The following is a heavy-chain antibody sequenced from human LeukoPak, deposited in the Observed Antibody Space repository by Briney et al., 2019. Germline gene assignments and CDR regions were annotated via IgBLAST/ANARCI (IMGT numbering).Heavy chain of an antibody. CDR1: GGTFSSYA. J-gene: IGHJ3*01. CDR2: IIPIFGTA. Sequence: GASVKVSCKASGGTFSSYAISWVRQAPGQGLEWMGGIIPIFGTANYAQKFQGRVTITADESTSTAYMELISLRSEDTAVYYCATFPRGRAFDVWGQGTMVTVSS. CDR3: ATFPRGRAFDV. V-gene: IGHV1-69*13. D-gene: IGHD3-10*01.